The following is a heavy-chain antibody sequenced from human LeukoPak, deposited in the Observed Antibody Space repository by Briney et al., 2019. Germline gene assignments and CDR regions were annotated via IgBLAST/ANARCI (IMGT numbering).Heavy chain of an antibody. CDR2: IIPIFGTA. V-gene: IGHV1-69*15. CDR3: ASSGSYSNYFDY. CDR1: GGTFSSYA. J-gene: IGHJ4*02. Sequence: ASVKVSCKASGGTFSSYAISWVRQAPGQGLEWMGRIIPIFGTANYAQKFQGRVTITPDESTSTAYKELSSLRSEDTAVYYCASSGSYSNYFDYWGQGTLVTVSS. D-gene: IGHD1-26*01.